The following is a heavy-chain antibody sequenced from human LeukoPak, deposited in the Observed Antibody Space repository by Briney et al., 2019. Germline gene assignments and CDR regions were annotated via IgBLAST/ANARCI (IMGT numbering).Heavy chain of an antibody. CDR1: GFTFSSYS. V-gene: IGHV3-21*01. CDR3: AREMEDYDFWSGYQY. J-gene: IGHJ4*02. D-gene: IGHD3-3*01. Sequence: GGSLRLSCAASGFTFSSYSMNWVRQAPGKGLEWVSSISSSSSYIYYADSVKGRFTISRDNSKNTLYLQMGSLRAEDMAVYYCAREMEDYDFWSGYQYWGQGTLVTVSS. CDR2: ISSSSSYI.